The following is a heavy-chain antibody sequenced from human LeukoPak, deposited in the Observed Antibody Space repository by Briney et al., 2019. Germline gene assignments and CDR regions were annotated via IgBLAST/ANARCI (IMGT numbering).Heavy chain of an antibody. J-gene: IGHJ4*02. CDR1: GYTFSDYY. V-gene: IGHV1-2*02. Sequence: ASVKVSCKPSGYTFSDYYIHCGRQAPGQRLECMGWIHPNSGDTKYAQSFQGRVTMTTDTSISTAYKALSGLRSDHACVYYCTREDYWGQGTLVTVSS. CDR3: TREDY. CDR2: IHPNSGDT.